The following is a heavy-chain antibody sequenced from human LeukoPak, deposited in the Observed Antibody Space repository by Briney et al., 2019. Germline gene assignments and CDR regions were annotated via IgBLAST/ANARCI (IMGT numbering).Heavy chain of an antibody. V-gene: IGHV3-74*01. CDR1: GFSFSGHW. Sequence: GGSLRLSCTASGFSFSGHWMHWARQLPGKGLVWVSRISPTGSTTSYADSVKGRFTVSRDNAKNTLYLQVNNLRAEDTAVYYCTRGPNSNWSGLDFWGQGTLLTVSS. CDR3: TRGPNSNWSGLDF. D-gene: IGHD6-6*01. J-gene: IGHJ4*02. CDR2: ISPTGSTT.